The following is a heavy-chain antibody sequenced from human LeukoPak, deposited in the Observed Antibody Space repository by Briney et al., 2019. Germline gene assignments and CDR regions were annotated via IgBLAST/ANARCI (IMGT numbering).Heavy chain of an antibody. CDR1: GGSISSISSNNYH. D-gene: IGHD4-23*01. V-gene: IGHV4-39*02. CDR3: AREMGVVTAHGIDV. CDR2: IYYSGST. J-gene: IGHJ6*02. Sequence: SETLSLTCIVSGGSISSISSNNYHWGWIRQPPGKGLGWIGSIYYSGSTYYNPSLKSRVTISVDTSKNQFSLKLSSVTAADTALYYCAREMGVVTAHGIDVWGQGTTVTVSS.